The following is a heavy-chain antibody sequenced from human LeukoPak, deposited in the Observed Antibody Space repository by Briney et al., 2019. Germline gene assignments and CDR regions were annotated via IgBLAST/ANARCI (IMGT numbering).Heavy chain of an antibody. J-gene: IGHJ6*03. CDR3: ARGKPYYYYYMDV. V-gene: IGHV1-46*01. Sequence: NFQGRVTIARDTSTSTAYMELSSLRSEDTAVYYCARGKPYYYYYMDVWGKGTTVTVSS.